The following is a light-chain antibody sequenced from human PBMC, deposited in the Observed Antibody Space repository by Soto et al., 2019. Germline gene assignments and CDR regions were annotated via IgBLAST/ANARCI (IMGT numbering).Light chain of an antibody. Sequence: QAVVTQPPSASGTPGQRVTISCSGSSSNIGTNTVNWYQQLPGSAPQLLLYNTNQRPSGVPGRFSGSKSGTSASLAISGLQSEDEADYYCAAWDGSLNVVLFGGGTKLTVL. CDR1: SSNIGTNT. J-gene: IGLJ2*01. CDR2: NTN. CDR3: AAWDGSLNVVL. V-gene: IGLV1-44*01.